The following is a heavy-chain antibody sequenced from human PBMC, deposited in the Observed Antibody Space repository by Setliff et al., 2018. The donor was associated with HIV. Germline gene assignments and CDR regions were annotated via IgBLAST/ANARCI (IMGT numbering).Heavy chain of an antibody. CDR2: IIPVFGII. Sequence: GASVKVSCKASGGTFSSYGISWVRQAPGQGLEWIGEIIPVFGIIDYGQRFLGRVTMTADKSTSTAYIELSSLTSEDTAVYYCARGASGGPLYFWGQGTMVTVSS. D-gene: IGHD6-25*01. CDR3: ARGASGGPLYF. J-gene: IGHJ4*02. CDR1: GGTFSSYG. V-gene: IGHV1-69*10.